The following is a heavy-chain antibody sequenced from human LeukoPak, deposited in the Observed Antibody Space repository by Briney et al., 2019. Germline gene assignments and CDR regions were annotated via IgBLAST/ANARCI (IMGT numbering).Heavy chain of an antibody. Sequence: GGSLRLSCAASGFIFSSYNMHWVRQAPGKGLEWGAIIWYDGSNKYYADSVKGRFTISRDNSKKTLYLQMNSLRAEDTAVYYCAGSGYPEGLDFWGQGTLVTVSS. V-gene: IGHV3-33*01. J-gene: IGHJ4*02. CDR2: IWYDGSNK. D-gene: IGHD3-22*01. CDR1: GFIFSSYN. CDR3: AGSGYPEGLDF.